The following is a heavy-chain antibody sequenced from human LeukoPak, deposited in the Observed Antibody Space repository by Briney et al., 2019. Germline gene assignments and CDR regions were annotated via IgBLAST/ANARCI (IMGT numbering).Heavy chain of an antibody. CDR3: AREVGSTDH. V-gene: IGHV3-30-3*01. Sequence: GGSLRLSCAASGFTFSSYAMHWVRQAPGKGLEWVAVISYDGSNKYYADSVKGRFTISRDNSKNTLYLQMNSLRAEDTAVYYCAREVGSTDHWGQGTLVTVSS. CDR2: ISYDGSNK. CDR1: GFTFSSYA. D-gene: IGHD1-26*01. J-gene: IGHJ4*02.